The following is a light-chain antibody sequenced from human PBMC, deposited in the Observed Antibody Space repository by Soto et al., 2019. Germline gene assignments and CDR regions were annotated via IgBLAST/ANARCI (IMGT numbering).Light chain of an antibody. CDR3: QQYGSSRT. CDR1: QSVSSSY. CDR2: GAS. Sequence: EIVLTQSPGTLSLSPGERATLSCRASQSVSSSYLAWYQQKPGQAPRLLIYGASSRATGIPDRFSGSGSGTNFPLTISRLEAEDFAVYCCQQYGSSRTFGQGPKVEIK. J-gene: IGKJ1*01. V-gene: IGKV3-20*01.